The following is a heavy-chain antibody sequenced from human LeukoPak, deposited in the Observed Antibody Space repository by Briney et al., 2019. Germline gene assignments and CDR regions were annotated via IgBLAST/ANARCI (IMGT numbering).Heavy chain of an antibody. J-gene: IGHJ4*02. D-gene: IGHD2-8*01. CDR1: GGSISSGGYS. Sequence: PSQTLSLTCAVSGGSISSGGYSWSWIRQPPGKGLERIGYIYHSGSTYYNPSLKSRVTISVDRSKNQFSLKLSSVTAADTAVYYCARNGGVLYQHHPFDYWGQGTLVTVSS. V-gene: IGHV4-30-2*01. CDR2: IYHSGST. CDR3: ARNGGVLYQHHPFDY.